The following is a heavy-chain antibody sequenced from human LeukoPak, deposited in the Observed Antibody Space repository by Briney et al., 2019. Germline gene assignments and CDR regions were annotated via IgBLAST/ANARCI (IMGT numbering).Heavy chain of an antibody. Sequence: PSETLSLTCAVYGGSFSGYYWSWIRQPPGKGLEWIGEINHSGSTNYNPSLKSRVTISVDTSKNQFSLKLSSVTAADTAVYYCARASWSGYRYYYCGMDVWGQGTTVTVSS. CDR1: GGSFSGYY. J-gene: IGHJ6*02. V-gene: IGHV4-34*01. CDR3: ARASWSGYRYYYCGMDV. CDR2: INHSGST. D-gene: IGHD3-3*01.